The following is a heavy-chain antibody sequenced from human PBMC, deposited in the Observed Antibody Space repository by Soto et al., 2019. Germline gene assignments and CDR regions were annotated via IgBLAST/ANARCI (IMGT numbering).Heavy chain of an antibody. CDR3: AKDMGPHGSWSYYPQYYYYYYGMDV. D-gene: IGHD3-10*01. Sequence: QVQLVESGGGVVQPGRSLRLSCAASGFTFSSYGMHWVRQAPGKGLEWVAVISYDGSNKYYADSVKGRFTISRDNSKNMLYLQNHSPRAEDTAVYYCAKDMGPHGSWSYYPQYYYYYYGMDVWGQGTTVTVAS. J-gene: IGHJ6*02. CDR2: ISYDGSNK. V-gene: IGHV3-30*18. CDR1: GFTFSSYG.